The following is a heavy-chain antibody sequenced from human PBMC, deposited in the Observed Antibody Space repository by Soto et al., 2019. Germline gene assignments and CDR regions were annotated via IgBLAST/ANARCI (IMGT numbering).Heavy chain of an antibody. CDR3: TRRLPVPGMDV. CDR2: IRSKANSYAT. D-gene: IGHD2-2*01. J-gene: IGHJ6*02. CDR1: GFTFSGSA. Sequence: PGGSLRLSCAASGFTFSGSAMHWVRQASGKGLEWVGRIRSKANSYATAYAASVKGRFTISRDDSKNTAYLQMNSLKTEDTAVYYCTRRLPVPGMDVWGQGTTVTVSS. V-gene: IGHV3-73*01.